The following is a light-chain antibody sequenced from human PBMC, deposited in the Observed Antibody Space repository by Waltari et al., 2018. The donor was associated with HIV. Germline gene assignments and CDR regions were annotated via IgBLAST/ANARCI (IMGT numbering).Light chain of an antibody. Sequence: SYDLTQEPSVSVFPGQAATISCSGDELGHKYVSWYQQKPGQSPVQVIYQNSKRPSGVPERFSGSNSGNTATLTISGTQGMDESDYHCQTWDSQIIIFGGGTKLTVL. J-gene: IGLJ2*01. CDR1: ELGHKY. CDR2: QNS. CDR3: QTWDSQIII. V-gene: IGLV3-1*01.